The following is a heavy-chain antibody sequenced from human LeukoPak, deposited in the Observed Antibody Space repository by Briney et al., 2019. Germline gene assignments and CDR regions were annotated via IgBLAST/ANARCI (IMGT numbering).Heavy chain of an antibody. CDR2: INHSGYT. CDR3: TRMTTGHDY. V-gene: IGHV4-34*01. J-gene: IGHJ4*02. Sequence: PSETLSLTCAVSGVSFNDYYWSWVRQTPGKGLEWIREINHSGYTNDSPSLKSRVTLSIDTSRKQFSLNLRSVTVADTGIYYCTRMTTGHDYWGQGTLVTVSS. CDR1: GVSFNDYY. D-gene: IGHD4-17*01.